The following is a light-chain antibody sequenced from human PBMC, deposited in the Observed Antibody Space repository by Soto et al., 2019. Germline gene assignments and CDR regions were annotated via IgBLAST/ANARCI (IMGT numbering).Light chain of an antibody. CDR1: STNIAINT. CDR3: AAWDDSVNGPV. Sequence: QSALTQPPSASVTPGQRVTISCSGSSTNIAINTVNWYQQLPGTAPKLLISSNNQRPSGVPDRFSGSKSGTSASLGISGLQSEDEADYYCAAWDDSVNGPVFGGGTKLT. V-gene: IGLV1-44*01. J-gene: IGLJ3*02. CDR2: SNN.